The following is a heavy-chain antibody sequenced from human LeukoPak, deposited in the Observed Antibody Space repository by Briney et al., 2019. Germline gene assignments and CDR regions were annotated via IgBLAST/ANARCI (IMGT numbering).Heavy chain of an antibody. CDR2: IKQDGSEK. Sequence: GGSLRLSCAASGFTFSSYWMSWVRQAPGKGLEWVANIKQDGSEKYYVDSVKGRFTISRDNAKNSLYLQMNSLRAEDTAVYYCARFVSDSLGLYGPRWYFDLWGRGTLVTVSS. CDR3: ARFVSDSLGLYGPRWYFDL. CDR1: GFTFSSYW. J-gene: IGHJ2*01. D-gene: IGHD4-17*01. V-gene: IGHV3-7*01.